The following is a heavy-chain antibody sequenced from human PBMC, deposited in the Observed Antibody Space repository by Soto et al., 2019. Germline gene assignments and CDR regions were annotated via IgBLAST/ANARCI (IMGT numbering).Heavy chain of an antibody. CDR2: IWYDGSNK. D-gene: IGHD4-4*01. J-gene: IGHJ6*03. CDR3: ASSYSNYDPKAYYMYV. Sequence: GGSLRLSCAASGFTFSSYGMHWVRQAPGKGLEWVAVIWYDGSNKYYADSVKGRFTISRDNSKNTLYLQMNSLRAEDTAVYYCASSYSNYDPKAYYMYVWGKWTTVSASS. V-gene: IGHV3-33*01. CDR1: GFTFSSYG.